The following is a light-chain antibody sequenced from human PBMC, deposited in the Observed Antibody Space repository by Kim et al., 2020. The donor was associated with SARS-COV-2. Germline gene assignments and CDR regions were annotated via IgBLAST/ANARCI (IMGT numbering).Light chain of an antibody. CDR1: QSVGSNY. J-gene: IGKJ2*02. CDR3: QQYDNTPLCT. CDR2: GAS. V-gene: IGKV3-20*01. Sequence: SPGERATLSCRASQSVGSNYLAWYQQKPGQAPRLLIYGASSRVTGIPDRFSGSGSGTDFTLTISRLEPEDFAVYYCQQYDNTPLCTFGQGTKLEI.